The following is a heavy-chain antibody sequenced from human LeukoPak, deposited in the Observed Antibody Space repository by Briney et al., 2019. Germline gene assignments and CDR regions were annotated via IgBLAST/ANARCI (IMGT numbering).Heavy chain of an antibody. D-gene: IGHD6-19*01. J-gene: IGHJ4*02. CDR1: GGSFSGYY. Sequence: SETLSLTCAVYGGSFSGYYCSWIRQPPGKGLEWIGEINHSGSTNYNPSLKSRVTISVDTSKNQFSLKLSSVTAADTAVYYCARRYSSGWPFDYWGQGTLVTVSS. CDR3: ARRYSSGWPFDY. CDR2: INHSGST. V-gene: IGHV4-34*01.